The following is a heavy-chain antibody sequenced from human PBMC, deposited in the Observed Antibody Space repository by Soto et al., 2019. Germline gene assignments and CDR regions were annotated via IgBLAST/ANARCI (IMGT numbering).Heavy chain of an antibody. CDR3: ARFPFLRYFDNYYYYMDV. J-gene: IGHJ6*03. Sequence: PSETLSLTCTVSGGSISSYYWSWIRQPPGKGLEWIGYIYYSGSTNYNPSLKSRVTISVDTSKNQFSLKLSSVTAADTAVYYRARFPFLRYFDNYYYYMDVWGKGTTVTVSS. CDR2: IYYSGST. CDR1: GGSISSYY. D-gene: IGHD3-9*01. V-gene: IGHV4-59*01.